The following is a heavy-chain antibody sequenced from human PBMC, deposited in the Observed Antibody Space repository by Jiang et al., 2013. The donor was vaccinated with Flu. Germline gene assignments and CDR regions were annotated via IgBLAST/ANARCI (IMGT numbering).Heavy chain of an antibody. D-gene: IGHD3-9*01. V-gene: IGHV3-30*02. CDR3: ATLRGSAYDTYLADF. CDR2: IRFDGSDK. CDR1: DSASVTI. Sequence: LRLSCAASDSASVTIRCTGSARPQARGLEWVASIRFDGSDKYYAESVKGRFTISRDNSENTLFLHMNSLRGEDTSVYYCATLRGSAYDTYLADFWGQGILVTVSS. J-gene: IGHJ4*02.